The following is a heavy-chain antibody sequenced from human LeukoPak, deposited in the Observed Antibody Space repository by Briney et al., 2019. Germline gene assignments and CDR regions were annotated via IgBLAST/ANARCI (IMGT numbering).Heavy chain of an antibody. CDR3: ARDPGLPYYYDSSGYYFDY. CDR2: ISYDGSNK. D-gene: IGHD3-22*01. V-gene: IGHV3-30-3*01. Sequence: GGSLRLSCAASGFTFSSYAMHWARQAPGKGLEWVAVISYDGSNKYYADSVKGRFTISRDNSKNTLYLQMNSLRAEDTAVYYCARDPGLPYYYDSSGYYFDYWGQGTLVTVSS. J-gene: IGHJ4*02. CDR1: GFTFSSYA.